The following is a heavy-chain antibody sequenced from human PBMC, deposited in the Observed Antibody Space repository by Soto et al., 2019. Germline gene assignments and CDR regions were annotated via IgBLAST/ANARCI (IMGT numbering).Heavy chain of an antibody. Sequence: PSETLSLTCAVSGGSISSSNWWSWVRQPPGKGLEWIGEIYHSGSTNYNPSLKSRVTISVDKSKNQFSLKLSSVTAADTAVYYCATPRGYSYGPFNYWGQGTLVTVSS. D-gene: IGHD5-18*01. CDR1: GGSISSSNW. CDR2: IYHSGST. CDR3: ATPRGYSYGPFNY. V-gene: IGHV4-4*02. J-gene: IGHJ4*02.